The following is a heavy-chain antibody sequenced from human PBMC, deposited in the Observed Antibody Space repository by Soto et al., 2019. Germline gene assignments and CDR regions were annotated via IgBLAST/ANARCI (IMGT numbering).Heavy chain of an antibody. CDR3: ARGRGITMIAYGMDV. V-gene: IGHV4-31*02. Sequence: SETLSLTCTVSGGSISSGGYYWSWIRQHPGKGLEWIGYIYYSGSTYYNPSLKSRVTISVDTSKNQFSLKLSSVTAADTAVYYCARGRGITMIAYGMDVWGQGTTVTVSS. J-gene: IGHJ6*02. CDR1: GGSISSGGYY. D-gene: IGHD3-22*01. CDR2: IYYSGST.